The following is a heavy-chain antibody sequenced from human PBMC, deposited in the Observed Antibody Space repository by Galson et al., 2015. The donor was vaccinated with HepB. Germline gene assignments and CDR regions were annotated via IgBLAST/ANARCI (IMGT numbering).Heavy chain of an antibody. D-gene: IGHD3-22*01. CDR1: GFTFSSYG. CDR3: AKDPRVGKTYYYDSSGYNPGPRSQVLD. V-gene: IGHV3-30*18. J-gene: IGHJ4*02. Sequence: SLRLSCAASGFTFSSYGMHWVRQAPGKGLEWVAVISYDGSNKYYADSVKGRFTISRDNSKNTLYLQMNSLRAEDTAVYYCAKDPRVGKTYYYDSSGYNPGPRSQVLDWGQGTLVTVPS. CDR2: ISYDGSNK.